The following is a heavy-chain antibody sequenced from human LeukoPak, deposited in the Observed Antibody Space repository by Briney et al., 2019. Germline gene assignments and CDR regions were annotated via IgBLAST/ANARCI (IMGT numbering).Heavy chain of an antibody. CDR1: GGTFSSYA. CDR3: ARSGDYYGSGSINWFDP. Sequence: GASVKVSCKASGGTFSSYAISWVRQAPGQGLEWMGIINPSGGSTSYVQKFQGRVTMTRDTSTSTVYMELSSLRSEDTAVYYCARSGDYYGSGSINWFDPWGQGTLVTVSS. D-gene: IGHD3-10*01. CDR2: INPSGGST. J-gene: IGHJ5*02. V-gene: IGHV1-46*01.